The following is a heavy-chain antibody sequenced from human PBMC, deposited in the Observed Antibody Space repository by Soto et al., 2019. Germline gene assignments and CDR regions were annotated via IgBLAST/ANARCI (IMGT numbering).Heavy chain of an antibody. CDR2: ISAGNVHP. CDR3: ARDRYDSSHSLHY. D-gene: IGHD3-22*01. J-gene: IGHJ4*02. Sequence: QVQLVQSGAEVKKPGASVQVSCKASGYTFNSYDMHWVRQAPGQRREWMGWISAGNVHPKYSQLFQGRISITRDTSASTAYMELRSLRSEDTAVYYCARDRYDSSHSLHYWGQGTLVTVSS. CDR1: GYTFNSYD. V-gene: IGHV1-3*01.